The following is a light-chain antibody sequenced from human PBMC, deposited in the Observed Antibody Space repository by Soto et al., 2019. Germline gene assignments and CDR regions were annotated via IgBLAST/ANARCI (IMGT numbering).Light chain of an antibody. CDR2: GAS. CDR1: QSVISK. J-gene: IGKJ4*01. V-gene: IGKV3-15*01. Sequence: EIVRAQSPATLSVSPGERATLSCTASQSVISKLAWYQQKPGQAPRLLIYGASTRATGIPARFSGSGSGTDFTLTISSLEPEDSAVYYCQQYNNWPLTFGGGTKVDI. CDR3: QQYNNWPLT.